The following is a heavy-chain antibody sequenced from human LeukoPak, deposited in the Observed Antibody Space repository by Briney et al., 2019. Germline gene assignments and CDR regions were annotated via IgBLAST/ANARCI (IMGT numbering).Heavy chain of an antibody. CDR2: IYYSGST. D-gene: IGHD2-15*01. CDR3: ASSLNTPKKGGTLDY. Sequence: SSETLSLTCTVSGGSISSYYWSWIRQPPGKGLEWIGYIYYSGSTNYNPSLKSRVTISVDTSKNQFSLKLSSVTAADTAVYYCASSLNTPKKGGTLDYWGQGTLVTVSS. V-gene: IGHV4-59*08. CDR1: GGSISSYY. J-gene: IGHJ4*02.